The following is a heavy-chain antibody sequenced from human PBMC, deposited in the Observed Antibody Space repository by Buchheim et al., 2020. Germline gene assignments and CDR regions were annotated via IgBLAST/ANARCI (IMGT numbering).Heavy chain of an antibody. V-gene: IGHV4-61*01. J-gene: IGHJ5*02. CDR2: IYYSGST. CDR1: GGSVSSGSYY. CDR3: ARAIVVVTATPGWFDP. Sequence: QVQLQESGPGLVKPSETLSLTCTVSGGSVSSGSYYWSWIRQPPGKGLEWIGYIYYSGSTNYNPSLKSRVTISVDTSKNQFSLKLSSVTAADTAVYYCARAIVVVTATPGWFDPWGQGTL. D-gene: IGHD2-21*02.